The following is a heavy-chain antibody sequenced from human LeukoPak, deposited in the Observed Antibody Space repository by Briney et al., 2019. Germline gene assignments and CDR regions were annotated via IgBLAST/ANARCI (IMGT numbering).Heavy chain of an antibody. D-gene: IGHD5-18*01. Sequence: PSETLSLTCAVYGESFSGYYWSWIRQPPGKGLEWIGEINHSGSTNYNPSLKSRVTISVDTSKNQFSLKLSSVTAADTAVYYCARGRGYSYAKGYFDLWGRGTLVTVSS. CDR3: ARGRGYSYAKGYFDL. CDR2: INHSGST. V-gene: IGHV4-34*01. J-gene: IGHJ2*01. CDR1: GESFSGYY.